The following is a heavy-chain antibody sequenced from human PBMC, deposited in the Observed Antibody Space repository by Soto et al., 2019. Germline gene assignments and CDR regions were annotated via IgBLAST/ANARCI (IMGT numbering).Heavy chain of an antibody. CDR3: ARQILAGSDY. Sequence: QVQLQQWGAGLLKPSETLSLTCAVYGGSFSGYYWSWIRQPPGKGLEWIGEINHSGSTNYNPSLESRVTISVDTSKNQFSLKLSSVTAADTAVYYCARQILAGSDYWGQGTLVTVSS. CDR1: GGSFSGYY. D-gene: IGHD3-9*01. V-gene: IGHV4-34*01. CDR2: INHSGST. J-gene: IGHJ4*02.